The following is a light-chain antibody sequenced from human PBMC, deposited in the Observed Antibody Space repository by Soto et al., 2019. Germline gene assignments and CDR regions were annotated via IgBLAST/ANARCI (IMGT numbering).Light chain of an antibody. CDR3: ISYTSSSNWV. V-gene: IGLV2-14*01. Sequence: QSALTQPASVSGSPGQSITISCTGTSSDVGGYNYVSWYQQHPGKAPKLMIYEVSSRPSGVSDRFSGSRSGNTASLTISGLQAEDESHYYCISYTSSSNWVFGGGTKVTVL. CDR2: EVS. J-gene: IGLJ3*02. CDR1: SSDVGGYNY.